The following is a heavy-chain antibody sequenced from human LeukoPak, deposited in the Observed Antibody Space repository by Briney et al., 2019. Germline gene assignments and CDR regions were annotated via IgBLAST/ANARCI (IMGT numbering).Heavy chain of an antibody. CDR2: ISASGANT. V-gene: IGHV3-23*01. D-gene: IGHD5-18*01. Sequence: PGGSLRLSCAASGFTFSFAAMTWVRQGPGKGLEWVSLISASGANTYYADSVRGRFTISRDDSKNTVYLQMNSLRADDTALYYCAKGIQGANWGQGTLVTVSS. CDR3: AKGIQGAN. J-gene: IGHJ4*02. CDR1: GFTFSFAA.